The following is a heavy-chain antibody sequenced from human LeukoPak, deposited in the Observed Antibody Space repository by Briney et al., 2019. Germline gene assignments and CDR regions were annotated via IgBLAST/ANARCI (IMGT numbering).Heavy chain of an antibody. CDR2: VYYSGST. J-gene: IGHJ5*02. CDR1: GGSISSSVYY. D-gene: IGHD6-6*01. Sequence: SETLSLTCNVSGGSISSSVYYWGWIRQPPGKGLEWIGSVYYSGSTNYNPSLKRRVIMSVDTSKNQFSLKLSSVTAADTGVYYCARDRSGSYSSSYWFDPWGQGTLVSVSS. V-gene: IGHV4-39*07. CDR3: ARDRSGSYSSSYWFDP.